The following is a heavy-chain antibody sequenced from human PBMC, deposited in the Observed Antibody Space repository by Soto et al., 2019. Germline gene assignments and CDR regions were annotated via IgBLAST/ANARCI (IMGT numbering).Heavy chain of an antibody. CDR1: GLTFSNAW. V-gene: IGHV3-15*01. J-gene: IGHJ4*02. CDR3: TSYSSNWPHF. CDR2: IRSKADGETT. Sequence: EVQLVESGGGLVQPGRSLRLSCAAFGLTFSNAWMSWVRQVPGKGLEWVGRIRSKADGETTEYAAPVKGRFIISRDDSKNTLYLQMNSLKTEDTALYYCTSYSSNWPHFWGQGTLVTVSS. D-gene: IGHD6-13*01.